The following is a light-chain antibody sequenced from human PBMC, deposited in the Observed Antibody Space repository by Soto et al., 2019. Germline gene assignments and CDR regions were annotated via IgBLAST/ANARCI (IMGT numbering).Light chain of an antibody. CDR1: QSLTNSF. J-gene: IGKJ5*01. CDR2: DTS. Sequence: EFVLTQSPGTLSSSPGERATLSCRASQSLTNSFIAWYQQRPGQAPRLLIYDTSSRASGIPDRFSGSGSGTDFTLTISRLETEDFAVFCCQQYGSSEIIFGQGTRLEIK. V-gene: IGKV3-20*01. CDR3: QQYGSSEII.